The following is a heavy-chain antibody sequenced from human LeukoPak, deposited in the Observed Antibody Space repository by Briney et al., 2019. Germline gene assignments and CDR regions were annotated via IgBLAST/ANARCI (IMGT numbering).Heavy chain of an antibody. CDR3: ARLGYCIGGSCYSSYYFDY. Sequence: GGSLRLSCAASGFTFSSYWMSWVRQAPGKGLEWVANIKQDGSEKYYVGSVKGRFTISRDNAKNSLYLQMNSLRAEDTAVYYCARLGYCIGGSCYSSYYFDYWGQGTLVTVSS. J-gene: IGHJ4*02. V-gene: IGHV3-7*01. CDR2: IKQDGSEK. D-gene: IGHD2-15*01. CDR1: GFTFSSYW.